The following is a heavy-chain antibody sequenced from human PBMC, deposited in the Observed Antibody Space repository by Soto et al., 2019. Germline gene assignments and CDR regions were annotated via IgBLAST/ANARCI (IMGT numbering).Heavy chain of an antibody. D-gene: IGHD3-9*01. CDR2: ISYDGSNK. CDR1: GFTFSSYG. V-gene: IGHV3-30*18. J-gene: IGHJ4*02. CDR3: AKDQDGGYFDWFPHFDY. Sequence: PGGSLRLSCAASGFTFSSYGMHWVRQAPGKGLEWVAVISYDGSNKYYADSVKGRFTISRDNSKNTLYLQMNSLRAEDTAVYYCAKDQDGGYFDWFPHFDYWGQGTLVTVSS.